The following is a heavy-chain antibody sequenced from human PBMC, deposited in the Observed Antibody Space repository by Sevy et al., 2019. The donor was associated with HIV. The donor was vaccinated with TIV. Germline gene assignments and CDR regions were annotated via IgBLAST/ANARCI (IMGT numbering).Heavy chain of an antibody. Sequence: ASVKVSCKASGYTFTGYYMHWVRQAPGQGLEWMGWINPNSGGTNYAQKFQGRVTMTRETSISTAYMELSRLRSDDTAVYYCARAYYYDSSGYPYYFDYWGQGTLVTVSS. CDR1: GYTFTGYY. V-gene: IGHV1-2*02. J-gene: IGHJ4*02. D-gene: IGHD3-22*01. CDR3: ARAYYYDSSGYPYYFDY. CDR2: INPNSGGT.